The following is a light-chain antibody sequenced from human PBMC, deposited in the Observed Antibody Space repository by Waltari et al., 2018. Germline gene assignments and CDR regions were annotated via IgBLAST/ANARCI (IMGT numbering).Light chain of an antibody. J-gene: IGKJ1*01. CDR1: QSIGSG. CDR2: YAS. CDR3: HQSSSPWT. V-gene: IGKV6-21*02. Sequence: ITWRAMQSIGSGLHWFQQKPDQSPKLLIKYASQSISGVPSRFSGSGSGTDFTLTINSLEAEDAATYYCHQSSSPWTFGQGTKVEIK.